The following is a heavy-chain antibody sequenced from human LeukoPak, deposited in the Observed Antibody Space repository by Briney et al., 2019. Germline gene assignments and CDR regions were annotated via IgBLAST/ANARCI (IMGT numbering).Heavy chain of an antibody. CDR2: IYYSGST. CDR3: ARFQSLLYSSSSVTIVDY. D-gene: IGHD6-6*01. CDR1: GGSISSSSYY. J-gene: IGHJ4*02. Sequence: PSETLSLTCTVSGGSISSSSYYWGWLRQPPGKGLEWIGSIYYSGSTYYNPSLKSRVTISVDTSKNQFSLKLSSVTAADTAVYYCARFQSLLYSSSSVTIVDYWGQGTLVTVSS. V-gene: IGHV4-39*07.